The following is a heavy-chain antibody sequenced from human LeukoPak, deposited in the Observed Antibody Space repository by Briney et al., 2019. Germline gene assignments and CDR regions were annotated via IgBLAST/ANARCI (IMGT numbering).Heavy chain of an antibody. D-gene: IGHD5-24*01. CDR2: IIPILCIA. Sequence: ASVKVSCKASGGTFSSYAISWVRQAPGQGLEWMGRIIPILCIANYAQKFQDRVTITANKSTSTAYMELSSLRSEDTAVYYCAREKGRDGYNNDYWGQGTLVTVSS. CDR3: AREKGRDGYNNDY. CDR1: GGTFSSYA. J-gene: IGHJ4*02. V-gene: IGHV1-69*04.